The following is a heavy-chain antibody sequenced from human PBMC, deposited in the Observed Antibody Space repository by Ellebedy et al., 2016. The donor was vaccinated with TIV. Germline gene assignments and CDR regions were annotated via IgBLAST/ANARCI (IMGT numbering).Heavy chain of an antibody. CDR3: TRDRGSYAYDY. CDR1: GYTFTSYG. V-gene: IGHV1-18*04. J-gene: IGHJ4*02. D-gene: IGHD3-16*01. Sequence: AASVKVSCKASGYTFTSYGLSWVRQAPGQGLEWMGWINTYNGKTKFAQKVQGRVTMTTGTSTSTAYMELRSLRSDDTAVYYCTRDRGSYAYDYWGRGTLVTVSS. CDR2: INTYNGKT.